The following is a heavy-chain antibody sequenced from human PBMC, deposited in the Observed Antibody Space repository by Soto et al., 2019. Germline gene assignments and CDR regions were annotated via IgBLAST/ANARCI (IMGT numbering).Heavy chain of an antibody. J-gene: IGHJ6*02. V-gene: IGHV1-18*01. CDR3: ARGSSTYYYYYGMDV. D-gene: IGHD6-19*01. Sequence: ASVKVSCKASGYTFTSYGISWVRQAPGQGLEWMGWISAYNGNTNYAQKLQGRVTMTTDTSTSTAYMELRSLRSDDTAVYYCARGSSTYYYYYGMDVWGQGTTVTVSS. CDR2: ISAYNGNT. CDR1: GYTFTSYG.